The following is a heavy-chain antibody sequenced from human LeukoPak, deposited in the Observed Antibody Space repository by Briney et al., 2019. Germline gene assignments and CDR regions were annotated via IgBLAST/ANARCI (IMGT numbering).Heavy chain of an antibody. CDR3: AKGLGITFVDTIVPDYYAMDV. D-gene: IGHD3-10*01. CDR2: ISYDGSDK. CDR1: GFTFSTYS. Sequence: GGSLRLSCAASGFTFSTYSMHWVRQAPGKGLEWVAVISYDGSDKEFAESVKGRFTISRDNSKNTVYLQMNSLRPGDTAVYYCAKGLGITFVDTIVPDYYAMDVWGQGTTVTVSS. V-gene: IGHV3-30*18. J-gene: IGHJ6*02.